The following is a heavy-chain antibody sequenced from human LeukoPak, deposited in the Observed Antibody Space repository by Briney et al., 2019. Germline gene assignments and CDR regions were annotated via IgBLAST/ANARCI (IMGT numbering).Heavy chain of an antibody. CDR1: GGSISSGDYY. J-gene: IGHJ4*02. V-gene: IGHV4-30-4*01. D-gene: IGHD6-19*01. CDR2: IYYSGST. Sequence: SETLSLTCTVSGGSISSGDYYWSWIRQPPGKGLEWIGYIYYSGSTYYNPSLKSRVTISVDTSKNQFSLKLSSVTAADTAVYYCANRRADSSGWVSLDYWGQGTLVTVSS. CDR3: ANRRADSSGWVSLDY.